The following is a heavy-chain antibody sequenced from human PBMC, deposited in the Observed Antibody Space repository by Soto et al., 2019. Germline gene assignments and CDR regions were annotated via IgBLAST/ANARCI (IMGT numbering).Heavy chain of an antibody. V-gene: IGHV4-30-4*01. J-gene: IGHJ4*02. CDR1: TGSIRSGDYY. D-gene: IGHD7-27*01. Sequence: QVQLQESCPGLVKPSQTLSLTCTVSTGSIRSGDYYWTWIRQPPGKGLEWIGYIDHSVSAYYNPSLKSRATISIDTSNNQFSLKMTSVTAADTAVYYCAGELGTFYFDHWGQGTLVTVSS. CDR3: AGELGTFYFDH. CDR2: IDHSVSA.